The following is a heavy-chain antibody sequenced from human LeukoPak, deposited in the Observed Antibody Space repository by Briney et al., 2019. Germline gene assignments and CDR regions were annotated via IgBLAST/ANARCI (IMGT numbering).Heavy chain of an antibody. V-gene: IGHV3-7*04. J-gene: IGHJ3*02. CDR2: IKEDGSEK. CDR3: ARGRAIDI. Sequence: PGGSLRLSCAASEFKFGNFWMTWVRQAPGKGLEWVANIKEDGSEKYYVDSVKGRFTISRDSAKDSVYLQMNSLRVEDTAVYYCARGRAIDIWGRGTMVTVSS. CDR1: EFKFGNFW.